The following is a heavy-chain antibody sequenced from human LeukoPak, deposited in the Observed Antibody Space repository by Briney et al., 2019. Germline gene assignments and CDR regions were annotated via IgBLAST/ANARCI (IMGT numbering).Heavy chain of an antibody. V-gene: IGHV4-31*11. Sequence: PSQTLSLTCAVSGGSFSSGGYYWSWICHHPGKGLEWLACISYSGIAYYNPSLKSRLTISVDTSKNQFSLELSSVTAADTALYYCARVLYDYYFDYWGQGTLVTVSS. CDR3: ARVLYDYYFDY. J-gene: IGHJ4*02. CDR1: GGSFSSGGYY. CDR2: ISYSGIA. D-gene: IGHD2/OR15-2a*01.